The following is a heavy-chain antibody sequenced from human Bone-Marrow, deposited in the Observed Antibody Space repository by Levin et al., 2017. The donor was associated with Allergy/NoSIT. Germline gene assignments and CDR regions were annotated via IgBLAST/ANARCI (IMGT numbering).Heavy chain of an antibody. Sequence: PGGSLRLSCAASGLSLSSNAMNWVRQAPGKGLEWVSSISGLGTYMSYVDSVKGRFTISRDNAKNSLYLQMNSLRVEDTAVYYCAASGSYYGPIDYWGQGTVVTVSS. CDR3: AASGSYYGPIDY. J-gene: IGHJ4*02. D-gene: IGHD1-26*01. CDR1: GLSLSSNA. CDR2: ISGLGTYM. V-gene: IGHV3-21*01.